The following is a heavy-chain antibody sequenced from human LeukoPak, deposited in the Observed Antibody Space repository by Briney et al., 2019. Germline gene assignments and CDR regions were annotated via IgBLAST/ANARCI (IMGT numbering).Heavy chain of an antibody. V-gene: IGHV3-23*01. CDR2: ITSSGDDT. J-gene: IGHJ4*02. D-gene: IGHD3-16*01. CDR3: VSDWGLDY. CDR1: GLNFNTYA. Sequence: PGGSLRLSCAASGLNFNTYAMSWVRQAPGKGLEWVSSITSSGDDTFYAESVQGRSTISRDNSRNTLYLHMNSLGVEDTALYYCVSDWGLDYWGQGTLIIVSS.